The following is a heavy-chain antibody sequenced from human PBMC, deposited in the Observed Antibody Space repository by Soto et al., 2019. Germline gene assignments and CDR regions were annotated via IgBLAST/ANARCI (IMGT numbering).Heavy chain of an antibody. J-gene: IGHJ4*02. V-gene: IGHV4-4*07. D-gene: IGHD2-8*02. CDR1: GASITGGSY. CDR2: FSLSGTT. Sequence: PSETLSLTCTVSGASITGGSYWSWIGQRGGKGLEWIGRFSLSGTTNYNPSLRSRVTMSADVSKNQFSLRLTSVTAADTALYYCARGMTPPGAPAWYYFDSWGQGTRVTVSS. CDR3: ARGMTPPGAPAWYYFDS.